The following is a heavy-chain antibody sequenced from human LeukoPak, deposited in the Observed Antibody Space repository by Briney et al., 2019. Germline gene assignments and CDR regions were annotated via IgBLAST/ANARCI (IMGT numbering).Heavy chain of an antibody. CDR2: IYTSGST. CDR1: GGSISSYY. D-gene: IGHD4-11*01. CDR3: ARRSRDYIPPYYYYYYMDV. Sequence: SETLSLTCTVSGGSISSYYWSWLRQPSGKGLEWIGRIYTSGSTNYNPSLKSRVTMSVDTSKNQFSLKLSSVAAADTAVYYCARRSRDYIPPYYYYYYMDVWGKGTTVTISS. V-gene: IGHV4-4*07. J-gene: IGHJ6*03.